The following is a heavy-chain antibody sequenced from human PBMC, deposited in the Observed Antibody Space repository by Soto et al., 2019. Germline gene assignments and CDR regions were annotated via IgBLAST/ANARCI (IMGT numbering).Heavy chain of an antibody. Sequence: PEGSLRLSCAASGFGFTFSTSALIWVLHAPGKGLEWVSTFRESGGTTHYANSVKGRFTISRDTSKNMLYLQMNSLRAEDTAIYYCAKDSNWASISPTHEYWGHGTLVPFSS. V-gene: IGHV3-23*01. J-gene: IGHJ4*01. CDR2: FRESGGTT. D-gene: IGHD2-21*01. CDR3: AKDSNWASISPTHEY. CDR1: GFGFTFSTSA.